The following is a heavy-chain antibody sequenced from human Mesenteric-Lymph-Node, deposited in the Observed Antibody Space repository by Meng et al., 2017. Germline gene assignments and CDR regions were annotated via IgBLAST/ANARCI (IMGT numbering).Heavy chain of an antibody. CDR1: GDSITSGDYS. CDR2: IYHGVNI. CDR3: VRDTRRGGGWFDP. Sequence: QVQLQESGSGLVRPSQTLSLTCAVSGDSITSGDYSWTWIRQPPGKGLEWIGYIYHGVNIYYTPSLRSRVTISVDKSRNQFSLKLTSVSAADMAVYYCVRDTRRGGGWFDPWGQGTLVTVSS. J-gene: IGHJ5*02. V-gene: IGHV4-30-2*01. D-gene: IGHD3-10*01.